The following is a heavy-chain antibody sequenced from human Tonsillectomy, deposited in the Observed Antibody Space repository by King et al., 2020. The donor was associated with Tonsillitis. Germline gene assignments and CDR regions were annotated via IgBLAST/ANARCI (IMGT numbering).Heavy chain of an antibody. Sequence: QLVQSGAEVKKPGSSVNVSCVPSGDTFTSFVIHWVRQAPGQGLEWMGRIIPIVGLPKYAQRFQGRVAITADKSTGSAYMVMNGLRSDDTAVYYCARGSGGDELAYWGQGTLVTVSS. V-gene: IGHV1-69*04. CDR2: IIPIVGLP. D-gene: IGHD3-10*01. J-gene: IGHJ4*02. CDR3: ARGSGGDELAY. CDR1: GDTFTSFV.